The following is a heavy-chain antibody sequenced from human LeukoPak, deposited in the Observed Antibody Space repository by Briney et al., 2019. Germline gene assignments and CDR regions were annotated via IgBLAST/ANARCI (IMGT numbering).Heavy chain of an antibody. CDR3: ARSITMVRGVMDY. Sequence: GASVKVSCKASGYTFTGYYMHWVRQAPGQGLEWMGWINPNSGGTNYAQKFQGRVTMTRDTSISTAYTELSRLRSDDTAVYYCARSITMVRGVMDYWGQGTLVTVST. D-gene: IGHD3-10*01. CDR2: INPNSGGT. V-gene: IGHV1-2*02. CDR1: GYTFTGYY. J-gene: IGHJ4*02.